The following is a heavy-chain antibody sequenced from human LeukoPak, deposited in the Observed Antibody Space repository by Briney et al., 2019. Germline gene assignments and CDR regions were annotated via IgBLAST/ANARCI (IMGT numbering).Heavy chain of an antibody. Sequence: ASVKVSRKASGCTFTGYYMHWVRQAPGQGLEWMGWINPNSGGTNYAQKFQGRVTMTRDTSISTAYMELSRLRSDDTAVYYCAREHSPNYYDSSGYDESFDYWGQGALVTVSS. J-gene: IGHJ4*02. CDR2: INPNSGGT. CDR3: AREHSPNYYDSSGYDESFDY. D-gene: IGHD3-22*01. V-gene: IGHV1-2*02. CDR1: GCTFTGYY.